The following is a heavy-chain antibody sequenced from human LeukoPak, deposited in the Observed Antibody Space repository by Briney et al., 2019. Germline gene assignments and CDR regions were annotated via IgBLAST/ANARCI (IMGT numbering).Heavy chain of an antibody. CDR2: VSSYNGDT. J-gene: IGHJ5*02. D-gene: IGHD3-9*01. Sequence: ASVKVSCKASGYTFNNYGISWVRQAPGQGLEWMGWVSSYNGDTNYAQKFQGRVTMSTDTSTSTAYMDLRSLRFDDTAIYYCAKDWHILTGRNCFDPXXXGTLVTVSS. CDR1: GYTFNNYG. V-gene: IGHV1-18*01. CDR3: AKDWHILTGRNCFDP.